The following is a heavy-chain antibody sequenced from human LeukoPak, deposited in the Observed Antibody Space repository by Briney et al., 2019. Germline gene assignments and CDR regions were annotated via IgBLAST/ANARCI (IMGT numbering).Heavy chain of an antibody. CDR3: ARVGLTGSYYTYYFDY. J-gene: IGHJ4*02. V-gene: IGHV3-30*03. D-gene: IGHD3-10*01. CDR2: ISYDGSNT. Sequence: PGRSLRLSCAASGFTFSSYGMHWVRQAPGKGLEWVAIISYDGSNTYYADSVKSRFTISRDNAKNSLYLQVNSLRAEDTAVYYCARVGLTGSYYTYYFDYWGQGTLVTVSS. CDR1: GFTFSSYG.